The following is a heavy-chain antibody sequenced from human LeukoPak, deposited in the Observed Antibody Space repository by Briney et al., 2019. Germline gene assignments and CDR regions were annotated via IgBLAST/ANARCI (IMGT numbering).Heavy chain of an antibody. Sequence: SETLSLTCTVSGASISFYYWSWIRQPPGKGLEWIGYIYYSGSTNYNPSPKSRVTMSIDTSKDHFSLNLNSVTAADTAIYYCALDSSGWSDDSFDIWGQGTMVTVSS. CDR2: IYYSGST. D-gene: IGHD6-13*01. V-gene: IGHV4-59*01. CDR1: GASISFYY. J-gene: IGHJ3*02. CDR3: ALDSSGWSDDSFDI.